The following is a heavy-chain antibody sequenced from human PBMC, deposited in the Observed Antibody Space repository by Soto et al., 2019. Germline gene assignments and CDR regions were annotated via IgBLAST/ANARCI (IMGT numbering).Heavy chain of an antibody. D-gene: IGHD3-3*01. V-gene: IGHV4-59*01. CDR1: GGSINTYH. Sequence: QVQLQESGPGLVKASETLSLTCTVSGGSINTYHWSWIRQPPGKGLEWIGYIYYSGSTYYNPSLKSRVAMSVDTSKNQFSLNLSSVTTADTAVYYCARYRTGSGLYYGMDVWGQGTTVTVSS. CDR2: IYYSGST. CDR3: ARYRTGSGLYYGMDV. J-gene: IGHJ6*02.